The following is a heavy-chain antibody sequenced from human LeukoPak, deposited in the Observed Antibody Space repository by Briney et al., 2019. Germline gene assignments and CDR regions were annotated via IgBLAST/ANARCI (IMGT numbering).Heavy chain of an antibody. CDR2: INPNSGGT. CDR3: ARARTRGGNKVGLYNY. V-gene: IGHV1-2*02. CDR1: GYTFTGYY. D-gene: IGHD1-26*01. Sequence: ASVKVSCKASGYTFTGYYMHWVRQAPRQGLEWMGWINPNSGGTNYAQKFQGRVTMTRDTSISTAYMELSRLRSDDTAVYYCARARTRGGNKVGLYNYWGQGTLVTVSS. J-gene: IGHJ4*02.